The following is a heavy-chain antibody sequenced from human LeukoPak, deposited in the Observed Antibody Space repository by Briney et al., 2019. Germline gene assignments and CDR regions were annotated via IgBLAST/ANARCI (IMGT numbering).Heavy chain of an antibody. J-gene: IGHJ3*01. D-gene: IGHD6-6*01. CDR1: GFTFSGFW. CDR2: INSDGSEG. V-gene: IGHV3-7*03. Sequence: GRSLRLSCAVSGFTFSGFWMSWSRQAPGKGLEWVASINSDGSEGYYADVVKGRFTISRDNAKNSLYLQINSLRAEDTAVYYCARSSYSSSSSVWGQGTMVTVSS. CDR3: ARSSYSSSSSV.